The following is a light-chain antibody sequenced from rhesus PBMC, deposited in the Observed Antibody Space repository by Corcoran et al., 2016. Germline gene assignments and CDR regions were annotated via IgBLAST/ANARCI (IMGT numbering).Light chain of an antibody. J-gene: IGKJ2*01. Sequence: DIQMSQSPSSLSASVGDRVTITCRASQGISSYLNWYQQKPGKSPKLLIYYAKSLASGVSSMLSGSGSGTYYTLTNSSLQPEEFATYYCQQGYSTPYSFGQGTKVEIK. V-gene: IGKV1-32*03. CDR1: QGISSY. CDR2: YAK. CDR3: QQGYSTPYS.